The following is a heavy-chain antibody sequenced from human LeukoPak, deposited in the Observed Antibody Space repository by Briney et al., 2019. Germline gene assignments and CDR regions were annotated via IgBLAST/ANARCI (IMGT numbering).Heavy chain of an antibody. CDR3: AKALFVDAVVTAIPMTHYYYYYMDV. J-gene: IGHJ6*03. Sequence: PGGSLRLSCAASGFTFDDYAMHWVRQAPGKGLEWVSGISWNSGSIGYADSVKGRFTISRDNAKNSLYLQMNSLRAEDTALYYCAKALFVDAVVTAIPMTHYYYYYMDVWGKGTTVTVSS. D-gene: IGHD2-21*02. CDR2: ISWNSGSI. V-gene: IGHV3-9*01. CDR1: GFTFDDYA.